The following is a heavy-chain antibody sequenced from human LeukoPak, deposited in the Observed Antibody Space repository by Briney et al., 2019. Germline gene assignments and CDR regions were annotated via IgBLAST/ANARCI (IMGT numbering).Heavy chain of an antibody. D-gene: IGHD5-18*01. J-gene: IGHJ4*02. V-gene: IGHV4-61*02. Sequence: SQTLSLTCTVSGDSFSSGSYYWSWIRQPAGKGLEWIGRIYTSGSTNYNPSLKSRVTISVDTSKNQFSLKLSSVTTADTAMYYRARAGYSYGYWIFDYWGQGTLVTVSS. CDR3: ARAGYSYGYWIFDY. CDR2: IYTSGST. CDR1: GDSFSSGSYY.